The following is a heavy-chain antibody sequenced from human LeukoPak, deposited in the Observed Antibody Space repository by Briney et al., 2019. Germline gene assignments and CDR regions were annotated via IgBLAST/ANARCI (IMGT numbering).Heavy chain of an antibody. CDR1: GGSLSSYY. D-gene: IGHD6-13*01. CDR2: IYYSGSS. Sequence: PSETLSLTCTASGGSLSSYYWSWIRQPPGKGLEWIGYIYYSGSSNYNPSLKSRVTISGDTSNNQFSLKLSSVTAADTAVYYCASGDAGIARFDYWGQGTLVTVSS. CDR3: ASGDAGIARFDY. V-gene: IGHV4-59*08. J-gene: IGHJ4*02.